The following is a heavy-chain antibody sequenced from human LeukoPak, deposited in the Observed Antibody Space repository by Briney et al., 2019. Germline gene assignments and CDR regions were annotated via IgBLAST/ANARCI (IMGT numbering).Heavy chain of an antibody. CDR2: ISAYNGNT. CDR1: GYTFTSYG. CDR3: ARTPSEPGIAVAGY. Sequence: ASVRVSCKASGYTFTSYGISWVRQAPGQGLEWMGWISAYNGNTNYAQKLQGRVTMTTDTFTSTAYMELRSLRSDDTAVYYCARTPSEPGIAVAGYWGQGTLVTVSS. J-gene: IGHJ4*02. D-gene: IGHD6-19*01. V-gene: IGHV1-18*01.